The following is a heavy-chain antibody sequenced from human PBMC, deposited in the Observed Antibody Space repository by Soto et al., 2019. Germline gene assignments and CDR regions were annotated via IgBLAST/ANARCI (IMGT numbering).Heavy chain of an antibody. D-gene: IGHD5-18*01. V-gene: IGHV4-59*01. CDR1: GGSISGYY. Sequence: SETLSLTCTVSGGSISGYYWSWIRQPPGKGLEWIGYIYYSGSTNYNPSLKGRVTISVDTSKNQFSLKLSSVTAADTAVYYCARDQTAMDYYGMDVWGQGTTVTVSS. CDR3: ARDQTAMDYYGMDV. CDR2: IYYSGST. J-gene: IGHJ6*02.